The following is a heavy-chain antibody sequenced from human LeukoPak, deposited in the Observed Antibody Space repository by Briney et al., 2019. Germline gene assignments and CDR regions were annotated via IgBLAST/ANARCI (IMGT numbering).Heavy chain of an antibody. CDR3: AKASSSTSCCYYFDY. CDR2: ISGSGGST. D-gene: IGHD2-2*01. V-gene: IGHV3-23*01. CDR1: GSTFNNAW. J-gene: IGHJ4*02. Sequence: GGSLRLSCAASGSTFNNAWMSWVRQVPGKGLEWVSAISGSGGSTYYADSVKGRFTISRDNSKNTLYLQMNSLRAEDTAVYYCAKASSSTSCCYYFDYWGQGTLVTVSS.